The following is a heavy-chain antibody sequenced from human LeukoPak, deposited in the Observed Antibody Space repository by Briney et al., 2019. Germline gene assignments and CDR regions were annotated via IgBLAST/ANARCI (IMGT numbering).Heavy chain of an antibody. Sequence: ASVKVSCKACGLTFSNYGITWVRQAPGQGLEWVGWISAYDGNTNYAQKFQGRVTMTTDTSTSTAHMELRSLRYDDTAVYYCARDGRFAAYEPDYWGQGTLVTVSS. J-gene: IGHJ4*02. CDR3: ARDGRFAAYEPDY. CDR2: ISAYDGNT. D-gene: IGHD1-26*01. CDR1: GLTFSNYG. V-gene: IGHV1-18*01.